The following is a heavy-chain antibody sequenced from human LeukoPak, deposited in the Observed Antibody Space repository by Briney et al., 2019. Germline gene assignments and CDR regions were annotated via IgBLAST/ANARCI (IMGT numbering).Heavy chain of an antibody. V-gene: IGHV3-23*01. CDR3: AKDRSCTNDICHGDFDY. CDR1: GFTFSSYA. CDR2: ISGGGGST. Sequence: PGGSLRLSCAASGFTFSSYAVSWVRQAPGKGLEWVSSISGGGGSTYSADSVKGRFTISRDNSKNTLYLQMKSLRAEDTALYYCAKDRSCTNDICHGDFDYWGQGTLVTVSS. D-gene: IGHD2-8*01. J-gene: IGHJ4*02.